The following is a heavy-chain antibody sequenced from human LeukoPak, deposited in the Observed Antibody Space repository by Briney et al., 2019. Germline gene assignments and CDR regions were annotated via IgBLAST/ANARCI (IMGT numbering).Heavy chain of an antibody. V-gene: IGHV3-23*01. D-gene: IGHD3-3*01. Sequence: GGSLRLSCAASEFTHSSYAMSWVRQAPGKGLEWVSGITRSGSPYYADSMRGRFTISRDISKNTVYLLMNSLRAEDTAVYYCAKDVTISGVNYMDVWGKGTTVTVSS. CDR2: ITRSGSP. J-gene: IGHJ6*03. CDR1: EFTHSSYA. CDR3: AKDVTISGVNYMDV.